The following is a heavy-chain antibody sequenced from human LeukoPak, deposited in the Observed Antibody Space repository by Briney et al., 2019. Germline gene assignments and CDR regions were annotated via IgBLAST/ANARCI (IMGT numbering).Heavy chain of an antibody. CDR3: ARTTEGGYSYGYFYYYSMDV. J-gene: IGHJ6*03. D-gene: IGHD5-18*01. Sequence: PSETLSLTCTVSGGSISSSSYYRGWIRQSPGKGLEWIGYIYYSGSTNYKSSLKSRVTISVDTSKNQFSLKLSSVTAADTAVYYCARTTEGGYSYGYFYYYSMDVWGKGTTVTISS. CDR2: IYYSGST. CDR1: GGSISSSSYY. V-gene: IGHV4-61*05.